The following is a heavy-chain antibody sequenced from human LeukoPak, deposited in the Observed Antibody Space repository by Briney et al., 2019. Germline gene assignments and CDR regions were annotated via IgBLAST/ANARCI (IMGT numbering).Heavy chain of an antibody. CDR1: GFTFSSYG. CDR2: IRYDGSNK. J-gene: IGHJ4*02. Sequence: GGSLRLSCAASGFTFSSYGMHWVRQAPGKGLEWVAFIRYDGSNKYYADSVKGRFTISRDNSKNTLYLQMNSLRAEDTAVYYCAKDAVSSSPYYFDYWGQGTLVTVSS. CDR3: AKDAVSSSPYYFDY. D-gene: IGHD6-13*01. V-gene: IGHV3-30*02.